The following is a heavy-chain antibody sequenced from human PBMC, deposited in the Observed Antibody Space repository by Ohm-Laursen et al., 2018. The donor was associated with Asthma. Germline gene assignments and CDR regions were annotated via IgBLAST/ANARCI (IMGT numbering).Heavy chain of an antibody. D-gene: IGHD2-2*01. V-gene: IGHV3-33*01. CDR2: IWYDGSNK. CDR1: GFTFSSYG. J-gene: IGHJ4*02. Sequence: RSLRLSCAASGFTFSSYGMHWVRQAPGKGLEWVAVIWYDGSNKYYADSVKGRFTISRDNSKNTLYLQMNSLRAEDTAVYYCARDTGYCSSTSCYDLDYWGQGTLVTVSS. CDR3: ARDTGYCSSTSCYDLDY.